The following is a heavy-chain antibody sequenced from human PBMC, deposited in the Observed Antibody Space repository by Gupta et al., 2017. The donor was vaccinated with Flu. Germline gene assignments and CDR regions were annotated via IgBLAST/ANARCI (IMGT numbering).Heavy chain of an antibody. Sequence: RQAPGKGLEWVGRIKSKTDGGTTDYAAPVKGRFTISRDDSKNTLYLQMNSLKTEDTAVYYCTTDTFPTPREYYYYYGMDVWGQGTTVTVSS. CDR3: TTDTFPTPREYYYYYGMDV. J-gene: IGHJ6*02. CDR2: IKSKTDGGTT. D-gene: IGHD3-16*01. V-gene: IGHV3-15*01.